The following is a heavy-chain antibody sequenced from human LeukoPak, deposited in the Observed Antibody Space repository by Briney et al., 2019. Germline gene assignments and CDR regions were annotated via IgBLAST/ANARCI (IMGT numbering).Heavy chain of an antibody. CDR1: GFTFRNYG. J-gene: IGHJ4*02. Sequence: PGGSLRLSCAVSGFTFRNYGMSWVRQAPGKGLEWVLVVSDRGSSAFYTDSVKGRFTISRDNSKNTLYLQMISLRAEDTAVYYCAPDLRGAAWSLDYWGQGTLVTVSS. D-gene: IGHD2-15*01. V-gene: IGHV3-23*01. CDR2: VSDRGSSA. CDR3: APDLRGAAWSLDY.